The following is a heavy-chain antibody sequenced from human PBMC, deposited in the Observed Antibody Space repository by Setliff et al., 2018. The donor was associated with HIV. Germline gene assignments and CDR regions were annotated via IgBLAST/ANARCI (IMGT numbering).Heavy chain of an antibody. CDR3: AGSYGSSWFAPLDY. CDR2: IYSIENT. V-gene: IGHV4-61*09. Sequence: SETLSLTCTVSGGSFSSGNYYWSWIRQPAGKGLEWIGHIYSIENTNYNPSLKSRVTISVDTSKNQFSLKLRSLTAADTAVYYCAGSYGSSWFAPLDYWGQGTLVTVSS. CDR1: GGSFSSGNYY. J-gene: IGHJ4*02. D-gene: IGHD6-13*01.